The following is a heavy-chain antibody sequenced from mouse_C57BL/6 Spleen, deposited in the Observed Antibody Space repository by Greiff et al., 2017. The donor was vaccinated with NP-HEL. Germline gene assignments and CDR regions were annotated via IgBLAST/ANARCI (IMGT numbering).Heavy chain of an antibody. D-gene: IGHD2-3*01. CDR3: ARFLDGYYWYFEG. J-gene: IGHJ1*03. V-gene: IGHV1-22*01. CDR1: GYTFTDYN. Sequence: VQLQQSGPELVKPGASVKMSCKASGYTFTDYNMHWVKQSHGKSLEWIGYINPNNGGTSYNQKFKGKATLTVNKSSSTAYMELRSLTSEDSAVYYCARFLDGYYWYFEGWGTGTTVTVAS. CDR2: INPNNGGT.